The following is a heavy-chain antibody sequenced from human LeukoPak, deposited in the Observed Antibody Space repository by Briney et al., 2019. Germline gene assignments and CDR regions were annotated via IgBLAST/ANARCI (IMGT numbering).Heavy chain of an antibody. V-gene: IGHV1-69*01. CDR1: GGRFGSYA. CDR3: ARVAGGRYCSSTSCYMRGWFDP. CDR2: IIPILGTP. J-gene: IGHJ5*02. Sequence: GASVKVSCKASGGRFGSYAINWVRQAPGQGLEWMGGIIPILGTPSYAQKFQGRVTITADESTSTAYMELSSLRSEDTAVYYCARVAGGRYCSSTSCYMRGWFDPWGQGTLVTVSS. D-gene: IGHD2-2*02.